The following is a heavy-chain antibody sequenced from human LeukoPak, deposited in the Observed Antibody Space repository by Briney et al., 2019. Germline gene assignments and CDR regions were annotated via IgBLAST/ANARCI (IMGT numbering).Heavy chain of an antibody. D-gene: IGHD3-22*01. CDR3: ARVDHYSDSSGYYGGFDY. V-gene: IGHV3-74*01. J-gene: IGHJ4*02. CDR2: INSDGSST. Sequence: GGSLRLSCAASGFTFSSYWMHWVRHAPGKGLVWVSRINSDGSSTSYADSVKGRFTISRDNFKNTVNLHMYSLRAEDTALYFCARVDHYSDSSGYYGGFDYWGQGTLVTVSS. CDR1: GFTFSSYW.